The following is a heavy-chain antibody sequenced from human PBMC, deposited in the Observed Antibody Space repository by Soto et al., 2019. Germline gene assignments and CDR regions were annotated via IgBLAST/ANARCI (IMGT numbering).Heavy chain of an antibody. D-gene: IGHD6-13*01. J-gene: IGHJ4*02. CDR1: GGTLSSYA. Sequence: ASVTVSCKASGGTLSSYAISWVRQAPGQGLEWMGGIIPIFGTANYAQKFQGRVTIPADESTSTAYMELSSLRSEDTAVYYCASIPDLYSSSWSKAGIDYWGQGTLVTVSS. V-gene: IGHV1-69*13. CDR3: ASIPDLYSSSWSKAGIDY. CDR2: IIPIFGTA.